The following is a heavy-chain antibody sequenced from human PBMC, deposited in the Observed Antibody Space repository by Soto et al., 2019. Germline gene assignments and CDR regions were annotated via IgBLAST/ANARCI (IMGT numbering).Heavy chain of an antibody. CDR2: IWYDGSNK. V-gene: IGHV3-33*01. J-gene: IGHJ4*02. D-gene: IGHD2-2*01. CDR1: GFTFSSYG. CDR3: ARDLGYCSSTSCYGFDY. Sequence: GGSLRLSCAASGFTFSSYGMHWVRQAPGKGLEWVAVIWYDGSNKYYADSVKGRFTISRDNSKNTLYLQMNSLRAEDTAVYYCARDLGYCSSTSCYGFDYWGQGTLVTVSS.